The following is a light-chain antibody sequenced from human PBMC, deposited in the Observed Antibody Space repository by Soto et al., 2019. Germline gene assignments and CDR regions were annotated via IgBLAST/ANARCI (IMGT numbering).Light chain of an antibody. V-gene: IGKV3-20*01. J-gene: IGKJ5*01. CDR2: GAS. CDR3: QQYAGPPTT. Sequence: EIVLTHSLGTVSFSAGDIATLSCRASQTVSNNYLAWCQQKPGQAPRVIMYGASRRATGIPDRFSGGGSGTDFTLTISRLEPEDFAVYFCQQYAGPPTTFGQGTRLEIK. CDR1: QTVSNNY.